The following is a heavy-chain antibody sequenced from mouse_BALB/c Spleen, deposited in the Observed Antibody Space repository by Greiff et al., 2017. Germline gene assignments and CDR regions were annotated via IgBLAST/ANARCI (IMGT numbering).Heavy chain of an antibody. D-gene: IGHD2-1*01. V-gene: IGHV1-4*01. CDR2: INPSSGYT. CDR1: GYTFTSYT. Sequence: VQLQQSGAELVRPGASVKMSCKASGYTFTSYTMHWVKQRPGQGLEWIGYINPSSGYTNYNQKFKDKATLTADKSSSTAYMQLSSLTSEDSAVYDCARVLYGNSLDYWGQGTTLTVSS. J-gene: IGHJ2*01. CDR3: ARVLYGNSLDY.